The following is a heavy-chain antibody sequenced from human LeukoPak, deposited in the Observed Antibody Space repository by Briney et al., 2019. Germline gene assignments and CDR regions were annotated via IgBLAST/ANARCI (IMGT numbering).Heavy chain of an antibody. Sequence: GRSLRLSCAASGFTFDDYAMHWVRQAPGKGLEWVSGISWNSGSIGYADSVKGRFTISRDNAKNSLYLQMNSLRAEDTAVYYCATDTAMPNHYFDYWGQGTLVTVSS. CDR3: ATDTAMPNHYFDY. V-gene: IGHV3-9*01. CDR2: ISWNSGSI. CDR1: GFTFDDYA. D-gene: IGHD2-2*01. J-gene: IGHJ4*02.